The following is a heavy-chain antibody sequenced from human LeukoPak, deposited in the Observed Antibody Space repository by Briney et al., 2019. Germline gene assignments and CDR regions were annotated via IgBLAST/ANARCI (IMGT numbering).Heavy chain of an antibody. CDR2: IYHSGNT. Sequence: SGTLSLTCAVSGGSISSSSWWSWVRQPPGKGLEWIGEIYHSGNTNYNPSLKSRVTISVDKSKNQFSLKLTSVTAADTAVYYCARVAYYSDRSAFAFFDYWGRGTLVTVSS. V-gene: IGHV4-4*02. CDR1: GGSISSSSW. J-gene: IGHJ4*02. D-gene: IGHD3-22*01. CDR3: ARVAYYSDRSAFAFFDY.